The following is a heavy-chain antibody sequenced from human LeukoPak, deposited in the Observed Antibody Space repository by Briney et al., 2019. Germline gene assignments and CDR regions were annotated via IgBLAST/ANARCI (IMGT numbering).Heavy chain of an antibody. CDR2: ISWNSGSI. D-gene: IGHD1-26*01. CDR1: GFTSDDYA. Sequence: GGSLRLSCAASGFTSDDYAMHWVRQAPGKGLEWVSGISWNSGSIGYADSVKGRFTISRDNAKNSLYLQMDSLRAEDTALYYCVKDTHSDMMGFDYWGQGTLVTVSS. J-gene: IGHJ4*02. V-gene: IGHV3-9*02. CDR3: VKDTHSDMMGFDY.